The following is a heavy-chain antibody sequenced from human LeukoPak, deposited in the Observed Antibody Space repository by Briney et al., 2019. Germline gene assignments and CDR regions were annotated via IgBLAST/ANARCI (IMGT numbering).Heavy chain of an antibody. CDR3: AKNLGDGYNLDYYYGMDV. D-gene: IGHD5-24*01. CDR2: ISYDGSNK. CDR1: GFTFSSYG. V-gene: IGHV3-30*18. J-gene: IGHJ6*02. Sequence: PGMSLRLSCAASGFTFSSYGMHWVRQAPGKGLEWVAVISYDGSNKYYADSVKGRFTISRDNSKNTLYLQMNSLRAEDTAVYYCAKNLGDGYNLDYYYGMDVWGQGTTVTVSS.